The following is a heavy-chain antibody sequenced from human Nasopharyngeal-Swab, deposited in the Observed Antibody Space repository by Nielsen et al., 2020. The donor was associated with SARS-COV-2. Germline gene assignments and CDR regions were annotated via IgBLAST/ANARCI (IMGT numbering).Heavy chain of an antibody. Sequence: ASVKVSCKASGYTFTSHAIHWVRQAPGQRLEWMGWINTGNGNTKYSQNFQGRVTITWDTSASTAYLELTSLISEDTAVYYCARGSSPDWNYYYMDVWGKGTTVTVSS. D-gene: IGHD1-1*01. CDR2: INTGNGNT. V-gene: IGHV1-3*04. CDR1: GYTFTSHA. J-gene: IGHJ6*03. CDR3: ARGSSPDWNYYYMDV.